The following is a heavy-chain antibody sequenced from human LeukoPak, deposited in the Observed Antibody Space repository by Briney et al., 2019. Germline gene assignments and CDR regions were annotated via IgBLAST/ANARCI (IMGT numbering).Heavy chain of an antibody. V-gene: IGHV3-23*01. CDR1: GFTVSSNY. Sequence: GGSLRLSCAASGFTVSSNYMSWVRQAPGKGLEWVSVISVSIVNTYYADSVKGRFTISRDNSKNTLYLQINSLRAEDTAVYYCATVPWLSYYYMDVWGKGTTVTISS. J-gene: IGHJ6*03. D-gene: IGHD5-24*01. CDR3: ATVPWLSYYYMDV. CDR2: ISVSIVNT.